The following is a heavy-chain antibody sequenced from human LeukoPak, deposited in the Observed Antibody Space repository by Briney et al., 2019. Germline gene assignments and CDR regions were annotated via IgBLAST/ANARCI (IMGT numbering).Heavy chain of an antibody. J-gene: IGHJ3*01. CDR1: GGSVSRGGYY. V-gene: IGHV3-23*01. Sequence: ETLSLTCTVSGGSVSRGGYYWNWIRQAPGKGLEWVSLISFSGDNTYYTDSVKGRFTISRDNSKDTLYLQMNSLRAEDTAIYYCARDIELSTWGLGTMVTVSS. CDR2: ISFSGDNT. CDR3: ARDIELST. D-gene: IGHD3-16*02.